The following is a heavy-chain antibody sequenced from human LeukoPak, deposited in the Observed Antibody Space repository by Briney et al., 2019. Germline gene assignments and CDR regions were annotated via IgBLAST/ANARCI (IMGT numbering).Heavy chain of an antibody. CDR2: ISYDGCNK. Sequence: GGSLRLSCAASGFTFSSYGMHWVRQAPGKGLEWVAVISYDGCNKYYADSVKGRFTISRDNSKNTFYLEMNSLRAEDTAVYYCAKDRPLFVGGTFDYWGQGTLVTASS. D-gene: IGHD3-16*01. J-gene: IGHJ4*02. V-gene: IGHV3-30*18. CDR3: AKDRPLFVGGTFDY. CDR1: GFTFSSYG.